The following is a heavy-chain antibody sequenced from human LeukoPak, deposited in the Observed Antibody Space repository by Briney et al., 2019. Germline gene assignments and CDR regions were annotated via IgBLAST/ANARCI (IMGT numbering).Heavy chain of an antibody. J-gene: IGHJ2*01. CDR1: GSTFSSYA. CDR3: ARATEIVVVITTGWYFDL. V-gene: IGHV1-69*04. Sequence: GASVKVSCKASGSTFSSYAISWVRQAPGQGLEWMGRIIPILGIANYAQKFQGRVTITADKSTSTAYMELSSLRSEDTAVYYCARATEIVVVITTGWYFDLWGRGTLVTVSS. D-gene: IGHD3-22*01. CDR2: IIPILGIA.